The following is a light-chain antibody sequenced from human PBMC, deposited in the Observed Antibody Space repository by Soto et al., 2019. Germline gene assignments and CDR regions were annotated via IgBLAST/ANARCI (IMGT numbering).Light chain of an antibody. Sequence: QSVLTQPPSASGTPGQRVTISCSGSTSNIGSNAVNWYQQVPGTAPKLLICSSNQRPSGVPDRFSGSKSGTSASLAISGLQSEDEADYYCAAWDDSLKGVVFGGGTKVTVL. CDR2: SSN. CDR3: AAWDDSLKGVV. J-gene: IGLJ2*01. V-gene: IGLV1-44*01. CDR1: TSNIGSNA.